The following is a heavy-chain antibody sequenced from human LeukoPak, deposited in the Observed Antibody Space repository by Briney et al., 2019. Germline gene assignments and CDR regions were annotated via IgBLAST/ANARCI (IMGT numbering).Heavy chain of an antibody. Sequence: ASVKVSCKASGATFSSYAISWVRQAPGQGLEWMGIINPSGGSTSYAQKFQGRVTMTRDTSTSTVYMELSSLRSEDTAVYYCARGRGDAFDIWGQGTMVTVSS. CDR1: GATFSSYA. J-gene: IGHJ3*02. CDR3: ARGRGDAFDI. CDR2: INPSGGST. V-gene: IGHV1-46*01.